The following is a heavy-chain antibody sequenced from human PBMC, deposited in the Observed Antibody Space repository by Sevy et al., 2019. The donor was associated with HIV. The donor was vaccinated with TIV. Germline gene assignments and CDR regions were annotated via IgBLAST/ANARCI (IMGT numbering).Heavy chain of an antibody. CDR2: IYTSGST. Sequence: SETLSLTCTVSGVSISGSFYWSWVRQSAGKGLEWIGRIYTSGSTNYNPSLKSRVTMSVDTSKNQFSLSLTSVTAADTAVYYCARAPYYYDSSGYLSALVDVWGQGTTVTVSS. D-gene: IGHD3-22*01. J-gene: IGHJ6*02. CDR3: ARAPYYYDSSGYLSALVDV. CDR1: GVSISGSFY. V-gene: IGHV4-4*07.